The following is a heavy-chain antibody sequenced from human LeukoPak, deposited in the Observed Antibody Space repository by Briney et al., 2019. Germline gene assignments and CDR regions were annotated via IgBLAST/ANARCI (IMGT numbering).Heavy chain of an antibody. CDR3: ARDGRSSSWYF. D-gene: IGHD6-13*01. CDR1: GYTFTGYY. CDR2: INPNSGGT. J-gene: IGHJ4*02. V-gene: IGHV1-2*02. Sequence: GASVKVSCKASGYTFTGYYMHWVRQAPGQGLEWVGWINPNSGGTNYARKFQGRVTMTRDTSISTAYMELSRLRSDDTAVYYCARDGRSSSWYFWGQGTLVTVSS.